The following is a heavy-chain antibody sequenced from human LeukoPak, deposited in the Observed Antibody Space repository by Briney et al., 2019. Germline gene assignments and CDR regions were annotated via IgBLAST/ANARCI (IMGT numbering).Heavy chain of an antibody. J-gene: IGHJ4*02. D-gene: IGHD3-10*01. CDR3: ARDRGGGAILYYFDY. CDR2: ISSSNSYI. V-gene: IGHV3-21*01. CDR1: GFTFGSYS. Sequence: PGGSLRLSCAASGFTFGSYSMNWVRQAPGKGLEWGSSISSSNSYIYYADSVKGRFTISRDNAKNSLYLQMNSLRAEDTAVYYCARDRGGGAILYYFDYWGQGTLVTVSS.